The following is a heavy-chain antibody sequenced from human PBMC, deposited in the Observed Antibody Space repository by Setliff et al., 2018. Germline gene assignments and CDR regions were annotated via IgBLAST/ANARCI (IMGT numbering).Heavy chain of an antibody. V-gene: IGHV3-23*01. Sequence: PGGSLRLSCAASGFTFSTHSMSWVRQAPGKGLEWVSAISGDSASIYYGDSVKGRFTISRDNTKSTLFLEMNSLRAEDTAVYYCARGNSGGDYWGQGTLVTVSS. CDR1: GFTFSTHS. J-gene: IGHJ4*02. CDR3: ARGNSGGDY. D-gene: IGHD6-25*01. CDR2: ISGDSASI.